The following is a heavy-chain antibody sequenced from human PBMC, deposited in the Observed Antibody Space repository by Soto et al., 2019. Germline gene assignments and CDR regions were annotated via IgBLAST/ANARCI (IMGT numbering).Heavy chain of an antibody. J-gene: IGHJ6*02. CDR2: IYPGDSDT. CDR1: GYSFTTYW. CDR3: ARRPDGMDV. V-gene: IGHV5-51*01. Sequence: GESLKISCKASGYSFTTYWIGWVRQMPGKGLEWMGIIYPGDSDTRYNPSFKGQVTMSADKSITTAYLQWSSLKASDTAIYYCARRPDGMDVWGQGTTVTVSS.